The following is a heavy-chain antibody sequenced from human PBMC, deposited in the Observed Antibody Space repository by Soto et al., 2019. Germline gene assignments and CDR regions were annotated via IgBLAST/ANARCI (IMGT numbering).Heavy chain of an antibody. CDR2: MNPGSGDT. D-gene: IGHD5-18*01. CDR3: ARMESFGSLNWFDP. CDR1: GYTFTNND. V-gene: IGHV1-8*01. J-gene: IGHJ5*02. Sequence: SVKVSCKASGYTFTNNDVSWVRQATGQGLEWMGWMNPGSGDTGYAQKFQGRVTMTRDISIATAYMELNSLTSEDTAIYYCARMESFGSLNWFDPWGRGTLVTVSS.